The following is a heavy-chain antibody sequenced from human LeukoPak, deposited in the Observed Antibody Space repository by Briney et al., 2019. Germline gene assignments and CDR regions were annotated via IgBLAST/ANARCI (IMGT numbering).Heavy chain of an antibody. Sequence: GGSLRLSCAASGLAYSAYKMHWVRQAPRKGLVWVSRISTDGYTTDYADFVQGRFAASRDNTKNTWSLEMNSLRAEDTAVYYCARGLTYYYDSSGPEDDAFDIWGQGTMVTVSS. V-gene: IGHV3-74*01. J-gene: IGHJ3*02. CDR1: GLAYSAYK. CDR2: ISTDGYTT. CDR3: ARGLTYYYDSSGPEDDAFDI. D-gene: IGHD3-22*01.